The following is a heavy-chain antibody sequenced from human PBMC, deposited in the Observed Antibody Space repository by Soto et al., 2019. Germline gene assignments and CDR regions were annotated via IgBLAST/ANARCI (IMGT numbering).Heavy chain of an antibody. Sequence: TLYLSCIVSGGSYSSSSFYWSGVRQPPGKGLEWIGYIYYSGSTNYNPSLKSRVTISVDTTKNQFSLKVSSVTAADTAVYYCARASTPSFNVLSAFDPWGQGILV. CDR1: GGSYSSSSFY. J-gene: IGHJ5*02. CDR3: ARASTPSFNVLSAFDP. D-gene: IGHD3-16*01. V-gene: IGHV4-61*01. CDR2: IYYSGST.